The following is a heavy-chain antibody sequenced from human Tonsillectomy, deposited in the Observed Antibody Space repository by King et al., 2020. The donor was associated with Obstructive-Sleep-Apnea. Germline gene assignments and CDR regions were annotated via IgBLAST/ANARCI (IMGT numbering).Heavy chain of an antibody. D-gene: IGHD3-10*01. CDR2: ISSSSASI. Sequence: VQLVESGGGLVQPGGSLRLSCAASGFTFSSYTMNWVRQAPGKGLEWVSYISSSSASIFYADSLKGRFTISRDNSKNSLYLQMNSLRADDTAVYFCAREDYYGAGSIDTWGQGTLVTVSS. V-gene: IGHV3-48*01. J-gene: IGHJ5*02. CDR1: GFTFSSYT. CDR3: AREDYYGAGSIDT.